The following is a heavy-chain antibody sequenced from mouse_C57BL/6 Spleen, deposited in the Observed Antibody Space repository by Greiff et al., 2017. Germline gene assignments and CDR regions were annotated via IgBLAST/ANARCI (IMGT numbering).Heavy chain of an antibody. D-gene: IGHD1-2*01. CDR1: GFTFSSYA. CDR2: ISDGGSYT. CDR3: ARDKDYYGRAWFAY. Sequence: EVQLVESGGGLVKPGGSLKLSCAASGFTFSSYAMSWVRQTPEKRLEWVATISDGGSYTYYPDNVKGRFTISRDNAKNNLYLQMSHLKSEDTAMYYCARDKDYYGRAWFAYWGQGTLVTVSA. V-gene: IGHV5-4*01. J-gene: IGHJ3*01.